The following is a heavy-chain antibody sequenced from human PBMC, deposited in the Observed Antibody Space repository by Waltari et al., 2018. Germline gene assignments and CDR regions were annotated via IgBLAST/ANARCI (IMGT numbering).Heavy chain of an antibody. D-gene: IGHD5-12*01. V-gene: IGHV3-21*01. Sequence: EVQLVESGGGLVKPGGSLRLSCAASGFTFSSYSMNWVRQAPGKGLEWVSSISSSSSYIYYADSVKGRFTISRDNAKNSLYLQMNSLRAEDTAVYYCARDGGSSDGYNSFDYWGQGTLVTVSS. CDR3: ARDGGSSDGYNSFDY. CDR2: ISSSSSYI. J-gene: IGHJ4*02. CDR1: GFTFSSYS.